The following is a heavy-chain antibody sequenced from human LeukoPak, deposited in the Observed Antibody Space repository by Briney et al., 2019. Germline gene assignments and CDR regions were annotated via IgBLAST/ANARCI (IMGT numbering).Heavy chain of an antibody. D-gene: IGHD2-2*02. V-gene: IGHV1-69*13. CDR2: IVPQFGTS. CDR1: GGTVTDYG. Sequence: SVKVSCKASGGTVTDYGISWVRQAPRQGLEWMGGIVPQFGTSHYAQKFQGRVTITADEATNTLYMELSSLRPEDTGVYYCARDDCTDGSCYTDYWGQGAQVTVSS. J-gene: IGHJ4*02. CDR3: ARDDCTDGSCYTDY.